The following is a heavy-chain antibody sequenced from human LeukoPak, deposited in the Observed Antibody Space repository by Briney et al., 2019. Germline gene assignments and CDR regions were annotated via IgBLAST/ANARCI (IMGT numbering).Heavy chain of an antibody. V-gene: IGHV1-2*02. CDR2: INPNSGGT. D-gene: IGHD3-22*01. Sequence: GASVKVSCKASGYTFTGYYMHWVRQAPGQGLEWMGWINPNSGGTNYAQKFQGRVTMTRDTSISTAYMELSRLRSDDTAVYYCARDPLPRYYYDSSGYYRYFQHWGQGTLVTVS. CDR3: ARDPLPRYYYDSSGYYRYFQH. J-gene: IGHJ1*01. CDR1: GYTFTGYY.